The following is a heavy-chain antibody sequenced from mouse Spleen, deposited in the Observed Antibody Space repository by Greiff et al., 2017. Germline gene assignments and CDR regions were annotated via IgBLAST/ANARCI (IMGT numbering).Heavy chain of an antibody. CDR2: INPNNGGT. CDR1: GYTFTDYY. J-gene: IGHJ4*01. CDR3: AYGNYGAVYYAMDY. V-gene: IGHV1-26*01. D-gene: IGHD2-1*01. Sequence: VQLQQSGPELVKPGASVKISCKASGYTFTDYYMNWVKQSHGKSLEWIGDINPNNGGTSYNQKFKGKATLTVDKSSSTAYMELRSLTSEDSAVYYCAYGNYGAVYYAMDYWGQGTSVTVSS.